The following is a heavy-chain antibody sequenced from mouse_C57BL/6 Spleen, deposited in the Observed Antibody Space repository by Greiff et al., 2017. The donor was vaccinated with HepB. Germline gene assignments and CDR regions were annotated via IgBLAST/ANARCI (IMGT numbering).Heavy chain of an antibody. CDR2: IRNKANGYTT. J-gene: IGHJ4*01. CDR1: GFTFTDYY. V-gene: IGHV7-3*01. CDR3: AKIYSTNPHAMDY. D-gene: IGHD2-1*01. Sequence: EVQLQESGGGLVQPGGSLSLSCAASGFTFTDYYMSWVRQPPGKALEWLGFIRNKANGYTTEYSASVKGRFTISRDNSQSILYLQMNALRAQDSATHNTAKIYSTNPHAMDYWGQGTPVTVSS.